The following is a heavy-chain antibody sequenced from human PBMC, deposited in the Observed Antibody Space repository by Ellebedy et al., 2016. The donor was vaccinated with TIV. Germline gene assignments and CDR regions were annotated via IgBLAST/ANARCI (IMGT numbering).Heavy chain of an antibody. CDR2: INHDGSEK. J-gene: IGHJ4*02. D-gene: IGHD1-20*01. CDR1: GFTFSSYW. CDR3: ARDLLHNWDEAPLFDY. V-gene: IGHV3-7*01. Sequence: GGSLRLSXAASGFTFSSYWMGWVRQTPGKGLEWVAQINHDGSEKNYVDSVKGRFTIARDSAKNSLYLQMNSLRAEDTAVYYCARDLLHNWDEAPLFDYWGQGTLVTVSS.